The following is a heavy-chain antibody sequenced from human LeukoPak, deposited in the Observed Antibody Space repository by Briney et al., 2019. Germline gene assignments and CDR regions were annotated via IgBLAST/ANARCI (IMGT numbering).Heavy chain of an antibody. J-gene: IGHJ4*02. CDR3: ARQLSGTYQWTFDY. CDR2: IHYTGIT. Sequence: SETLSLTCTVSGGSISTATHYWAWIRQPPGEGLEWIGTIHYTGITYYNPSLKSRVTISVDTSKNQFSLHLGSVTAADTAVYHCARQLSGTYQWTFDYWGQGPLVPVSS. V-gene: IGHV4-39*01. CDR1: GGSISTATHY. D-gene: IGHD1-26*01.